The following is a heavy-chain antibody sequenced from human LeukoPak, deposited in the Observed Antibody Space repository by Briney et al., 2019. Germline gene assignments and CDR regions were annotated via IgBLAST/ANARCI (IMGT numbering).Heavy chain of an antibody. Sequence: SQTLSLTCAISGDSVSSHSTAWNWIRQSPSRGLECLGRTYYRSKWYNDYAVSVKSRITINPDTSKNQVSLHLNSVTPEDTAIYYCASGSGTYENWGQGTLVTVSS. J-gene: IGHJ4*02. V-gene: IGHV6-1*01. CDR2: TYYRSKWYN. CDR1: GDSVSSHSTA. CDR3: ASGSGTYEN. D-gene: IGHD3-16*01.